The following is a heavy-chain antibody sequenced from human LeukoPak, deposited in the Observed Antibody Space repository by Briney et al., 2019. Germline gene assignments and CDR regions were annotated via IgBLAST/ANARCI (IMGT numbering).Heavy chain of an antibody. CDR1: NGPIRIYY. CDR3: AREITVTRPFDY. Sequence: KASETLSLTCTVSNGPIRIYYWSWVLQPAGKGLEWIGRISASGSTNYNPSLKSRVTMSLDTSKNQFSLKLSSVTAADTAVYYCAREITVTRPFDYWGPGTLVTVSS. CDR2: ISASGST. J-gene: IGHJ4*02. V-gene: IGHV4-4*07. D-gene: IGHD4-17*01.